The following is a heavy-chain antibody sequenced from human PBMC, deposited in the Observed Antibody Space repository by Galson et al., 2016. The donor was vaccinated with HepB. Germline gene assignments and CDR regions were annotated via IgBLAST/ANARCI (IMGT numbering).Heavy chain of an antibody. D-gene: IGHD2/OR15-2a*01. CDR1: GFTFSNYW. CDR2: IKEDGSER. V-gene: IGHV3-7*03. CDR3: ARLVVILPTAPDYFDY. Sequence: SLRLSCAASGFTFSNYWMTWVRQAPGRGLEWVANIKEDGSERYHVDSVKGRFAIARDNAKNSLFLQMTGLRAEDSAVYYCARLVVILPTAPDYFDYWGQGTMVTVSS. J-gene: IGHJ4*03.